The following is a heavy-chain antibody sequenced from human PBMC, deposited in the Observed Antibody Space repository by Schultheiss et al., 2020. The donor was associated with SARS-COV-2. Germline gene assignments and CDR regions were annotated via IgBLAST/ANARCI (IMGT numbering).Heavy chain of an antibody. J-gene: IGHJ6*02. Sequence: SETLSLTCAVYGGSFSGYYWSWIRQPPGKGLEWIGEINHSGSTNYNPSLKSRVTISVDTSKNQFSLKLSSVTAADTAVYYCARDVEALWFGEFHTRNAMYVWGQGTTVTVSS. CDR3: ARDVEALWFGEFHTRNAMYV. CDR2: INHSGST. V-gene: IGHV4-34*01. D-gene: IGHD3-10*01. CDR1: GGSFSGYY.